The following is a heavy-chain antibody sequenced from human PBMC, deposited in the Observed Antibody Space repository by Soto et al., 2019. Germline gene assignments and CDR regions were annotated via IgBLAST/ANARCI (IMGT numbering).Heavy chain of an antibody. Sequence: SETLSLTCTVSGGSISSSSYYGDWIRQPPGEGLERIGCVHCTVSTYYNPSLKSRVTISVDTSKSQFSLRLSSVTAADTAIYYCERRNILSGYFDDWGQGTLVTVSS. V-gene: IGHV4-39*01. D-gene: IGHD3-9*01. CDR3: ERRNILSGYFDD. J-gene: IGHJ4*02. CDR2: VHCTVST. CDR1: GGSISSSSYY.